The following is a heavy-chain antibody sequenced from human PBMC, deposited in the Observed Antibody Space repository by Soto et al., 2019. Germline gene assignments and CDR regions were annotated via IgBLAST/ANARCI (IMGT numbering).Heavy chain of an antibody. D-gene: IGHD3-3*01. V-gene: IGHV3-33*01. Sequence: GGSLRLSCAASGFTFSSYGMHWVRQAPGKGLEWVAVIWYDGSNKYYADSVKGRFTISRDNSKNTLYLQMNSLRAEDTAVYYCARDRDFWSGCMDVWGQGTTVTVSS. CDR2: IWYDGSNK. CDR3: ARDRDFWSGCMDV. J-gene: IGHJ6*02. CDR1: GFTFSSYG.